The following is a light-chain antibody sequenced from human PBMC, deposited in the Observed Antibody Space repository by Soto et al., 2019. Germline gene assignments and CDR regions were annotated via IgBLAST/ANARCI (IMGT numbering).Light chain of an antibody. Sequence: DVVMTQSPLSLPVTLGQPASISCRSSQSLVYSDGNTYLNWFQQRPGQSPRRLIYKVSNRDPGVPDRFSGSGSGTDFTLKISRVEAEDVGVYYCMQGKHWPWTFGQGTKVEIK. CDR3: MQGKHWPWT. V-gene: IGKV2-30*01. J-gene: IGKJ1*01. CDR1: QSLVYSDGNTY. CDR2: KVS.